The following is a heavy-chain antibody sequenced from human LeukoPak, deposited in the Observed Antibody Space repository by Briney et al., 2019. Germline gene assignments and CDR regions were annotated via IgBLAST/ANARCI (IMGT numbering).Heavy chain of an antibody. CDR1: GYSFTVYF. CDR3: ARGNMEWLPFDY. Sequence: ASVKVSYKTSGYSFTVYFTHWVRQAPGQGREGMGWINPNSGGTKYAQKFQGRVTMTRDTSISTAYMELSRLRSDDRAVYYCARGNMEWLPFDYWGQGTLVTVSS. CDR2: INPNSGGT. J-gene: IGHJ4*02. V-gene: IGHV1-2*02. D-gene: IGHD5-12*01.